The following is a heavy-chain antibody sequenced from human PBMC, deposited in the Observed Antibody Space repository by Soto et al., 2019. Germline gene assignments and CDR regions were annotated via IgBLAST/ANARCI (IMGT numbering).Heavy chain of an antibody. CDR2: IYYSGST. V-gene: IGHV4-31*03. J-gene: IGHJ4*02. CDR3: ARGPGTMAKIDY. CDR1: GGSISSGGYY. Sequence: SETLSLTCTVSGGSISSGGYYWSWIRQHPGEGLEWIGYIYYSGSTYYNPSLKSRVTISVDTSKNQFSLKLGSVTAADTAVYYCARGPGTMAKIDYWGQGTLVTVS. D-gene: IGHD3-10*01.